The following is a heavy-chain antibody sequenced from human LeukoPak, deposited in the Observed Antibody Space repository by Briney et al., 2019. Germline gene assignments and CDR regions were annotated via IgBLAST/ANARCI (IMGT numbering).Heavy chain of an antibody. Sequence: PGGSLRLSRAASGFTFSSYGMHWVRQAPGKGLEWVAVISYDGSDKYYADSVKGRFTISRDNSKNTLYLQMNSLRAEDTAVYYCAKDQIEAVAGIGNDYCGQGTLVTVSS. J-gene: IGHJ4*02. CDR1: GFTFSSYG. CDR2: ISYDGSDK. D-gene: IGHD6-19*01. CDR3: AKDQIEAVAGIGNDY. V-gene: IGHV3-30*18.